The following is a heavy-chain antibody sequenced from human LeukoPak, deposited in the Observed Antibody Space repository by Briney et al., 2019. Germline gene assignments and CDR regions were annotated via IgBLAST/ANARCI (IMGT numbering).Heavy chain of an antibody. D-gene: IGHD6-13*01. CDR2: INHSGST. CDR1: GGSFSGYY. J-gene: IGHJ6*03. V-gene: IGHV4-34*01. CDR3: ARAQGYSSSWYTGYYYYMDV. Sequence: PSETLSLTCAVYGGSFSGYYWSWIRQPPGKGLEWIGEINHSGSTNHNPSLKSRVTMSVDTSKNQFSLKLSSVTAADTAVYYCARAQGYSSSWYTGYYYYMDVWGKGTTVTISS.